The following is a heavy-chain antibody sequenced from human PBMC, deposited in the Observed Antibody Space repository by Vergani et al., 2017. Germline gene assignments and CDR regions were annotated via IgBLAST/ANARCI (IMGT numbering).Heavy chain of an antibody. D-gene: IGHD2-21*01. Sequence: EVQLVESGGGIVQPGGSLRLSCVASGFSFRNAWMNWVRRTPGKGLEWVCRIKSTFDRGTTDYAAAVKGRFTISRDDSKNTLFLQMNGLKTEDIGVYYCTTDPRYCGDGSCYWLRDHHYYGMDVWGQGTTVTVSS. CDR1: GFSFRNAW. V-gene: IGHV3-15*07. J-gene: IGHJ6*02. CDR3: TTDPRYCGDGSCYWLRDHHYYGMDV. CDR2: IKSTFDRGTT.